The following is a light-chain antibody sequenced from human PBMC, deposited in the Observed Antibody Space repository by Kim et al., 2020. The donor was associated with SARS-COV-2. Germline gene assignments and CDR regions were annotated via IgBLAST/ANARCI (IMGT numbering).Light chain of an antibody. Sequence: QLVLTQPHSVSGAPGQRVTISCTGSSSNIGAGYDVHWYQQLPGTAPKLLIYGNSNRPSGVPDRFSGSKSGTSASLAITGLQAEDEADYYCQSYDSSLSGSYVFGTGTKVTVL. V-gene: IGLV1-40*01. CDR1: SSNIGAGYD. J-gene: IGLJ1*01. CDR2: GNS. CDR3: QSYDSSLSGSYV.